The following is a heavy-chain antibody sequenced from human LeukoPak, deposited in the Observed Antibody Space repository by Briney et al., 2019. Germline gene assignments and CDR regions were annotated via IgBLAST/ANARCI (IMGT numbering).Heavy chain of an antibody. CDR1: GFTFRSYG. V-gene: IGHV3-30*18. Sequence: GSLRRSCAASGFTFRSYGMHWVRQAPGKGLEWVAVISYDGSNKYYADPVKGRFTISRDNSKNTLYLQMNSLRAEDTAVYYCAKALWFGECLGYWGQGTLVTVSS. D-gene: IGHD3-10*01. J-gene: IGHJ4*02. CDR3: AKALWFGECLGY. CDR2: ISYDGSNK.